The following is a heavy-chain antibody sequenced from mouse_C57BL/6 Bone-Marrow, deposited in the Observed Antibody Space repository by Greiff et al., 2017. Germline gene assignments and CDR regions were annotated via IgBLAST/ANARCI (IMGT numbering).Heavy chain of an antibody. D-gene: IGHD2-2*01. Sequence: VQLQQPGAELVKPGASVKLSCKASGYTFTSYWMHWVKQRPGQGLEWIGMIHPNSGSTNYNEKFKSKATLTVDKSSSTDYMQLSRLTSEDSAVYYCAKRARWLRGFAYWGQETLVTVSA. V-gene: IGHV1-64*01. J-gene: IGHJ3*01. CDR2: IHPNSGST. CDR1: GYTFTSYW. CDR3: AKRARWLRGFAY.